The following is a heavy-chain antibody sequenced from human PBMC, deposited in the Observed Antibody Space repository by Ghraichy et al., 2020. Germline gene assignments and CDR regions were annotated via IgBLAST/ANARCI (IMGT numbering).Heavy chain of an antibody. D-gene: IGHD3-22*01. CDR2: ISSSSSTI. V-gene: IGHV3-48*02. J-gene: IGHJ4*02. CDR3: ARDRELYYYDSSDLDY. Sequence: GGSLRLSCAASGFTFSSYSMNWVRQAPGKGLEWVSYISSSSSTIYYADSVKGRFTISRDNAKSSLYLQMNSLRDEDTAVYYCARDRELYYYDSSDLDYWGQGTLVTVSS. CDR1: GFTFSSYS.